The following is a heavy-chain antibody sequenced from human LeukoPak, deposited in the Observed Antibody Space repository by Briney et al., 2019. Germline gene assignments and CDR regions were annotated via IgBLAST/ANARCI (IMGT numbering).Heavy chain of an antibody. V-gene: IGHV3-48*04. D-gene: IGHD1-26*01. CDR2: ISSSGSTR. J-gene: IGHJ4*02. CDR3: ARDDGAVGATYYFDY. Sequence: GGSLRLSCAASGFTFSSYSMNWVRQAPGKGLEWVSYISSSGSTRYYADSVKGRFTISRDNAKNSLYLQMNSLRAEDTAVYYCARDDGAVGATYYFDYWGQGTLVTVSS. CDR1: GFTFSSYS.